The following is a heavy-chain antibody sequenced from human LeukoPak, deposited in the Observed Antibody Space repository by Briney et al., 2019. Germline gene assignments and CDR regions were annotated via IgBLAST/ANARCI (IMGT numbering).Heavy chain of an antibody. J-gene: IGHJ4*02. V-gene: IGHV3-30-3*01. CDR3: ASFLAYCGGDCYSDFDN. D-gene: IGHD2-21*02. Sequence: PGRSLRLSCAASGFTFSSYAMHWVRQAPGKGLEWVAVISYDGSNKYYADSVKGRFTISRDNSKNTLYLQMNSLRAEDTAVYYCASFLAYCGGDCYSDFDNWGQGTLVTVSS. CDR1: GFTFSSYA. CDR2: ISYDGSNK.